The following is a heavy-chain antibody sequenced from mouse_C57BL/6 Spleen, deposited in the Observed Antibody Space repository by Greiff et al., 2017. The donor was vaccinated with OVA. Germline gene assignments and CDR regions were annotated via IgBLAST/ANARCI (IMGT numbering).Heavy chain of an antibody. CDR3: ARRDDYDYFDY. J-gene: IGHJ2*01. CDR1: GYTFTDYY. D-gene: IGHD2-4*01. V-gene: IGHV1-19*01. CDR2: INPYNGGT. Sequence: EVKLQESGPVLVKPGASVKMSCKASGYTFTDYYMNWVKQSHGKSLEWIGVINPYNGGTSYNQKFKGKATLTVDKSSSTAYMELNSLTSEDSAVYYCARRDDYDYFDYWGQGTTLTVSS.